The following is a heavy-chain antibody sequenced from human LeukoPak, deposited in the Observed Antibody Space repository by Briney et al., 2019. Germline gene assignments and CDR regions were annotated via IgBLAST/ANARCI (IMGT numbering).Heavy chain of an antibody. D-gene: IGHD4-17*01. CDR2: IFNSGTST. CDR1: GFTFSTYA. V-gene: IGHV3-23*01. J-gene: IGHJ4*02. Sequence: PGGSLRLSCAASGFTFSTYAMTWVRQAPGKGLEWVSVIFNSGTSTYYADSVNGRFTISRDNSKNTLHLQMSSLRAEDTAVYYCAKDMYGDFGGVDYWGQGTLVTVSS. CDR3: AKDMYGDFGGVDY.